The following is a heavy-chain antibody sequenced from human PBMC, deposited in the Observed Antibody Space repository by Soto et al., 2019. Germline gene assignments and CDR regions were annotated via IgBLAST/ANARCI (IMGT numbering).Heavy chain of an antibody. Sequence: SETLSLTXTVSGGSISSGDYYWSWIRQPPGKGLEWIGYIYYSGSTYYNPSLKSRVTISVDTSKNQFSLKLSSVTAADTAIYYCARLWTAIAAPGPPYTWFDPWGQGTLVTVSS. CDR3: ARLWTAIAAPGPPYTWFDP. D-gene: IGHD6-13*01. CDR1: GGSISSGDYY. V-gene: IGHV4-30-4*01. J-gene: IGHJ5*02. CDR2: IYYSGST.